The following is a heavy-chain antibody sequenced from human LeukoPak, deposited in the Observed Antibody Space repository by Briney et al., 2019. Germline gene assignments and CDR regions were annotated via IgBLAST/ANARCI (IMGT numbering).Heavy chain of an antibody. CDR3: ARDRVVNYDFWSGYYSSGHWFDP. D-gene: IGHD3-3*01. J-gene: IGHJ5*02. Sequence: PSETLSLTCTVSGGSISSSSYYWGWIRPPPGMGLEWIGSNYYSRSTYYNPSLKSRVTISVDTSKNQFSLKLSSVTAADTAVFYCARDRVVNYDFWSGYYSSGHWFDPWGQGTLVTVSS. CDR2: NYYSRST. V-gene: IGHV4-39*07. CDR1: GGSISSSSYY.